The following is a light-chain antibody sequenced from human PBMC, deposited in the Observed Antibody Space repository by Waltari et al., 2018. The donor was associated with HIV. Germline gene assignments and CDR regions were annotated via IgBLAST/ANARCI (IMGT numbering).Light chain of an antibody. Sequence: QSVLTQSPSISGTPGQRVSISCSVSSSNIGNNYVSCYQQVPGPTPKLLIFCNTQRPSGVSDRFSGSVSGTSASLAISGLRSDDEAYYYCAVWDHSLSAQVFGGGTTLTVL. CDR1: SSNIGNNY. V-gene: IGLV1-47*02. CDR2: CNT. CDR3: AVWDHSLSAQV. J-gene: IGLJ3*02.